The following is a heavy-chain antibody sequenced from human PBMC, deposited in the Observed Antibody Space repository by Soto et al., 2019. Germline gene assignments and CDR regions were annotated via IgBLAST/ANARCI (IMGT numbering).Heavy chain of an antibody. D-gene: IGHD3-16*01. V-gene: IGHV3-23*01. CDR2: IRGSGDTT. J-gene: IGHJ5*01. Sequence: GGSLRLSCAASGFTFSNYAMSWVRQAPGKGLEWVSVIRGSGDTTYYADSVKGRFTISRDNSDNTLYLQVHSLRAEDTAVYYCAKDRRAGGNSAFYFDFWGQGAQVTVSS. CDR1: GFTFSNYA. CDR3: AKDRRAGGNSAFYFDF.